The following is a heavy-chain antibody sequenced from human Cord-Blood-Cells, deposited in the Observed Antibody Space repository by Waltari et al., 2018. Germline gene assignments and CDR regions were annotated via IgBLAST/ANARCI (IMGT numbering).Heavy chain of an antibody. V-gene: IGHV3-48*01. CDR3: ARDLRKVGMGWFDP. J-gene: IGHJ5*02. D-gene: IGHD3-10*01. CDR2: IRSSSITI. Sequence: EVQLVESGGGLVQLGGSLRLSCAASGFTFSTYSMNRVRPAPGKGLEWVSYIRSSSITIAYAQSVKGLFTISQDNAKNSLYLQMNSLRVEDSAVYYCARDLRKVGMGWFDPWGEGTLVTLSS. CDR1: GFTFSTYS.